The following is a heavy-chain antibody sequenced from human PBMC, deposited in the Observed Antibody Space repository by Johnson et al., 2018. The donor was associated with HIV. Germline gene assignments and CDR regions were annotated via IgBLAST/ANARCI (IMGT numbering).Heavy chain of an antibody. CDR3: ASTCGGHCSRGDAFDI. D-gene: IGHD2-21*02. Sequence: MLLVESGGGLVQPGGSLRLSCAASGFTFSSYWMIWVRQAPGTGLEWVANIKQDGSEKYYVDVVKGRFTISRDNAKNALYLQMHSLRAEDTAVYYCASTCGGHCSRGDAFDIWGQGTMGTVSS. J-gene: IGHJ3*02. V-gene: IGHV3-7*01. CDR2: IKQDGSEK. CDR1: GFTFSSYW.